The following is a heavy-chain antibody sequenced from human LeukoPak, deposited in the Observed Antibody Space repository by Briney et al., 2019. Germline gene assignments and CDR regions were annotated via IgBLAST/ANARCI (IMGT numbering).Heavy chain of an antibody. J-gene: IGHJ3*02. Sequence: SETLSLTCVVYGESFSGYYWTWIRQPPGKGLEWIGEISHSGSTNYNPTLKSRVTISVDTSNNQFSLRLRSVTAADTAVYYCARRPPTVVTAHDAIDIWGQGTMVTVSS. V-gene: IGHV4-34*01. CDR3: ARRPPTVVTAHDAIDI. CDR2: ISHSGST. CDR1: GESFSGYY. D-gene: IGHD4-23*01.